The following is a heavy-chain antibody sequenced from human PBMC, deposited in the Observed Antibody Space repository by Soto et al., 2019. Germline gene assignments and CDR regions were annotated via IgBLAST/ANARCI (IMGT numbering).Heavy chain of an antibody. CDR2: ISYTGST. CDR1: GYSISSSNW. CDR3: ARNTGGTRGPYFDY. V-gene: IGHV4-28*01. Sequence: QVQLQESGPGLVKPSDTLSLTCAVSGYSISSSNWWGWIRQPPGKGLEWIGYISYTGSTYYNPSLKSRVTMSIDTSKNQFSLKLSSVTAVDTAVYYCARNTGGTRGPYFDYWGQGILVTVSS. D-gene: IGHD2-2*01. J-gene: IGHJ4*02.